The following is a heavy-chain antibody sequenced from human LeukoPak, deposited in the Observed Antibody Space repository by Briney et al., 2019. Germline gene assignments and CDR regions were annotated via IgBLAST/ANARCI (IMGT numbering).Heavy chain of an antibody. D-gene: IGHD3-22*01. CDR1: GYTFTGYY. Sequence: GASVKVSCKASGYTFTGYYMHWVRQAPGQGLEWMGRINPNSGGTNYAQKFQGRVTMTRDTSISTAYMELSRLRSDDTAVYYCARGEYYDSSGYTTYYYGMDVWGQGTTVTVSS. CDR2: INPNSGGT. J-gene: IGHJ6*02. CDR3: ARGEYYDSSGYTTYYYGMDV. V-gene: IGHV1-2*06.